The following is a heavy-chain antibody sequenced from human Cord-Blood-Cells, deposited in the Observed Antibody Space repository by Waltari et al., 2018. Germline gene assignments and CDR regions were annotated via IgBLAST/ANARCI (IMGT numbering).Heavy chain of an antibody. CDR3: AAEARSDYYYYYYMDV. CDR1: GFTFTSFA. CDR2: IVVGRGNT. V-gene: IGHV1-58*01. Sequence: QMQLVQSGPEVKKPGTSVKVSCKASGFTFTSFAGQWVRKARGQRLDWIGWIVVGRGNTNSAQKFQERVTSTRDMSTSTAYMELSSRRSEDTAVYYCAAEARSDYYYYYYMDVWGKGTTVTVSS. J-gene: IGHJ6*03. D-gene: IGHD4-17*01.